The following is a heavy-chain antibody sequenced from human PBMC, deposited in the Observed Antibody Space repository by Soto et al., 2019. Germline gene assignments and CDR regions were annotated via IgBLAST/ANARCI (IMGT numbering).Heavy chain of an antibody. D-gene: IGHD3-3*01. J-gene: IGHJ6*03. CDR3: ARDYYDFWSGYSNYYYYMDV. V-gene: IGHV1-18*01. CDR2: ISAYTGNT. Sequence: QVQLVQSGAEVKKPGASVKVSCKASGYTFTSYGISWVRQAPGQRLEWMGWISAYTGNTNYAQNLQGIVTMTTNTSTSTAYMELRSLRSDDTAVYYCARDYYDFWSGYSNYYYYMDVWGKGTTVTVSS. CDR1: GYTFTSYG.